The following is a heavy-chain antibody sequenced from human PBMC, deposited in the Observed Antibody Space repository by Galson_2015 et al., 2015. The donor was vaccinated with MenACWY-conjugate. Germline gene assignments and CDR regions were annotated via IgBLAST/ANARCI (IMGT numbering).Heavy chain of an antibody. CDR3: ARDNNWSFDS. CDR2: MKADGSFS. V-gene: IGHV3-74*01. J-gene: IGHJ4*02. D-gene: IGHD1-1*01. CDR1: GFTFNNYW. Sequence: SLRLSCAASGFTFNNYWMHWVRQPPGKGLEWISYMKADGSFSNYTDSVKGRFTISTDNAKNMVYLQMDGLGDEDTAVYFCARDNNWSFDSWGQGTLVTVSS.